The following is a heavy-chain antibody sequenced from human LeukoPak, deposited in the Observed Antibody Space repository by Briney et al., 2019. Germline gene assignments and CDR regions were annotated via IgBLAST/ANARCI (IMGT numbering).Heavy chain of an antibody. J-gene: IGHJ4*02. CDR3: ARERNFYYFDY. D-gene: IGHD3-3*01. CDR1: GFTFNDYT. CDR2: ITGDCNYI. V-gene: IGHV3-21*01. Sequence: GGSLRLSCAASGFTFNDYTMTWVRQAPGKGLEWVSSITGDCNYIFYADSVKGRFTISRDNAQNSLFLELNSLRGEDTAVYYCARERNFYYFDYWGQGALVAVSS.